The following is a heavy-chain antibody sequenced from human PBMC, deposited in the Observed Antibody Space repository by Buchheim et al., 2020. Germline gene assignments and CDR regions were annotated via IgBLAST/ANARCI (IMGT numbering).Heavy chain of an antibody. CDR1: GFTFSSYG. CDR3: AKDFDSSGYSLYFDY. V-gene: IGHV3-30*18. J-gene: IGHJ4*02. D-gene: IGHD3-22*01. Sequence: QVQLVESGGGVVQPGRSLRLSCAASGFTFSSYGMHWVRQAPGKGLEWVAVISYDGSNKYYADSVKGRFTISRDNSKNTLYLQMNNLRAEDTAVYYCAKDFDSSGYSLYFDYWGQGTL. CDR2: ISYDGSNK.